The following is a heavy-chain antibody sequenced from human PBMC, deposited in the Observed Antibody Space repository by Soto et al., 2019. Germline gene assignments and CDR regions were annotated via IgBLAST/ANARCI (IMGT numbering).Heavy chain of an antibody. CDR3: ARHPTVTEYYFDY. J-gene: IGHJ4*02. D-gene: IGHD4-17*01. CDR1: GGSISSYY. Sequence: SETLSLTCTVSGGSISSYYWSWIRQPPGKGLEWIGYIYYSGSTNYNPSLKSRVTISVDTSKNQFSLKLSSVTAADTAAYYCARHPTVTEYYFDYWGQGTLVTVSS. CDR2: IYYSGST. V-gene: IGHV4-59*08.